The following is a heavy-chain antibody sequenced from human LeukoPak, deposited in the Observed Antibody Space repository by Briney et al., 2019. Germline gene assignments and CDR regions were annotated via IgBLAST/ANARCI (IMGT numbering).Heavy chain of an antibody. CDR1: GFTFSSYS. D-gene: IGHD1-26*01. V-gene: IGHV3-48*02. CDR3: ARRRGGSYPFDY. Sequence: GGSLRLSCAASGFTFSSYSMNWVRQAPGKGLEWVSYISSSGGAIYYADSVKGRFTISRDNAKNSLYLKMNSLRDEDSAVYYCARRRGGSYPFDYWGQGTLVTVSS. J-gene: IGHJ4*02. CDR2: ISSSGGAI.